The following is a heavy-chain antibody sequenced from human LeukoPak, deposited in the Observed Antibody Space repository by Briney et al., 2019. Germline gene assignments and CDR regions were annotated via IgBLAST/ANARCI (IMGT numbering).Heavy chain of an antibody. CDR2: IYFRGST. CDR1: GGSISSYF. D-gene: IGHD1-20*01. J-gene: IGHJ5*02. Sequence: SETLSLTCAVSGGSISSYFWSWIRQPPGKGLEWIGNIYFRGSTNYNPSLRGRVTISLDTSKSHFSLRLSSVTAADTAVYYCARGKIDNWNDDPFWSWGQGTLVTVSS. V-gene: IGHV4-59*01. CDR3: ARGKIDNWNDDPFWS.